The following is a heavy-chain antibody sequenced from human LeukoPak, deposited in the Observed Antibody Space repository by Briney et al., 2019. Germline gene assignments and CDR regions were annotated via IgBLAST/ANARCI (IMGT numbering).Heavy chain of an antibody. Sequence: PGGSLRLSCAASGFTFSSYAMSWVRQAPGKGLEWVSAISGSGGSTYYADSVKGRFTISRDNSKNTLYLQMNSLRAEDTAVYYCAKRPNHIRDYGDYDWFDPWGQGTLVTVSS. CDR2: ISGSGGST. J-gene: IGHJ5*02. D-gene: IGHD4-17*01. CDR1: GFTFSSYA. CDR3: AKRPNHIRDYGDYDWFDP. V-gene: IGHV3-23*01.